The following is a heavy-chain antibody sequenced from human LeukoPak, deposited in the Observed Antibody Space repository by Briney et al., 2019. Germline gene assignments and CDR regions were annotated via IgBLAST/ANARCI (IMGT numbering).Heavy chain of an antibody. D-gene: IGHD3-3*01. CDR2: IYSSGST. Sequence: GGSLRLSCAASGFTVSSNYMSWVRQAPGKGLEWVSVIYSSGSTYYADSVKGRFTTSRDNSKNTLYLQMNSLRAEDTAVYYCARDDIGSSYYRRYFQNWGQGTLVTVSS. CDR3: ARDDIGSSYYRRYFQN. V-gene: IGHV3-66*01. J-gene: IGHJ1*01. CDR1: GFTVSSNY.